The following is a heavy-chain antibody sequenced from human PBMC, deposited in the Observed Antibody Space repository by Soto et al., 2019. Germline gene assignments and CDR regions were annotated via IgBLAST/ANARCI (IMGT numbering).Heavy chain of an antibody. CDR1: GFAFGTYW. J-gene: IGHJ5*02. CDR3: AKDRESTVNSLYNWFDP. D-gene: IGHD4-4*01. V-gene: IGHV3-7*01. CDR2: INQDGSDK. Sequence: HPGGSLRLSCAASGFAFGTYWMNWVRQAPGKGLEWVAIINQDGSDKKYVASVKGRFTISRDNSKNTLYLQMNSLRAEDTAVYYCAKDRESTVNSLYNWFDPWGQGTLVTVSS.